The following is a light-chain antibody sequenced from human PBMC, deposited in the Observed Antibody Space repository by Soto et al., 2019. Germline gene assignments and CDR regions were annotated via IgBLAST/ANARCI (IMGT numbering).Light chain of an antibody. CDR1: SSDVGGYNY. Sequence: QSALTQPAYGSGSPGEASTISCTGTSSDVGGYNYVSWYQQHPGKAPKLIIYDVSNRPSGVSNRFSGSKSGNTASLTISGLQAEDEADYYGNSYTSSSTPGYVFATGTKVTVL. CDR3: NSYTSSSTPGYV. J-gene: IGLJ1*01. V-gene: IGLV2-14*01. CDR2: DVS.